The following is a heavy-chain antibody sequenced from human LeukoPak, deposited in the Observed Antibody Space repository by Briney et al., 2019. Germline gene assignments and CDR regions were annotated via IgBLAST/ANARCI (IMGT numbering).Heavy chain of an antibody. V-gene: IGHV1-69*05. J-gene: IGHJ5*02. Sequence: SVKVSCKASGGTFSSYAISWVRQAPGQGLEWMGGIIPIFGTANYAQKFQGRVTMTRDTSISTAYMELRSLTSEDTAIYYCVRDGEGVAISVNFWFDPWGQGTLVTVSS. CDR1: GGTFSSYA. CDR2: IIPIFGTA. CDR3: VRDGEGVAISVNFWFDP. D-gene: IGHD3-10*01.